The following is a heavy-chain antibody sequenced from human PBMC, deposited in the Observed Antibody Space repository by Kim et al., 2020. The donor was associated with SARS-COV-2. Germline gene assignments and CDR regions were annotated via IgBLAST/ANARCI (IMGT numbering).Heavy chain of an antibody. J-gene: IGHJ4*02. Sequence: SETLSLTCTVSGVSISSSSYYWGWIRQPPGKGLEWIGSIYYSGSTYYSASLKSRVTISVDTSKNQFSLRLSSVTAADTAVYYCTDGRGNWGQGTPVTVS. V-gene: IGHV4-39*01. CDR2: IYYSGST. CDR3: TDGRGN. CDR1: GVSISSSSYY. D-gene: IGHD3-10*01.